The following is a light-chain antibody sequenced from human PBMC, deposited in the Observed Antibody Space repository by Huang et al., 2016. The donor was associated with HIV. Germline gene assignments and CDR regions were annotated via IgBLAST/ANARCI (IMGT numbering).Light chain of an antibody. J-gene: IGKJ1*01. Sequence: EIVMTQSPDTLSVSPGERATLSCRASQSVSSNLAWYQQKPGQAPRVLICGASTRATGIPARFSGSGSGTEFTLTIGSLQSEDFAVYSCQQYNNWPWTFGQGTRVEIK. CDR1: QSVSSN. V-gene: IGKV3-15*01. CDR2: GAS. CDR3: QQYNNWPWT.